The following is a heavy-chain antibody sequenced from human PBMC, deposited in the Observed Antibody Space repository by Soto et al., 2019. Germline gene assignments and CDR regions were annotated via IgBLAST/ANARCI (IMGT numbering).Heavy chain of an antibody. D-gene: IGHD6-19*01. V-gene: IGHV1-18*04. J-gene: IGHJ4*02. CDR1: GYTFTSYG. Sequence: ASVKVSCKASGYTFTSYGIRWVRQAPGQGLEWMGWISAYNGNTNYAQKLQGRVTMTTDPSTSTAYMDLRSLRSDDTAVYYCARDRGEQWLAPGDYWGQGTLVTVSS. CDR2: ISAYNGNT. CDR3: ARDRGEQWLAPGDY.